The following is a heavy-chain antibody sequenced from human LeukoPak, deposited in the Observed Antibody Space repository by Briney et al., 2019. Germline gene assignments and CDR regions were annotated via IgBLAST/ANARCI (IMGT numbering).Heavy chain of an antibody. V-gene: IGHV4-39*01. D-gene: IGHD2-2*01. J-gene: IGHJ4*02. CDR2: IYYTGST. Sequence: SETLSVTCAVPGGSISRSSYYWGWIRQPPGKGLEWIGNIYYTGSTYHNPSLRSRVTISLDTSKNQFSLKLNSVAAADTAVYYCGGDLNDGSRSFDYWGQRTLLTVSS. CDR1: GGSISRSSYY. CDR3: GGDLNDGSRSFDY.